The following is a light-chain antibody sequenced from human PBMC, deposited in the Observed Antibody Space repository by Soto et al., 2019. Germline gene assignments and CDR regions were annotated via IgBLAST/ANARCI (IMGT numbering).Light chain of an antibody. V-gene: IGKV1-9*01. J-gene: IGKJ1*01. CDR3: QQLNSYPTWT. CDR1: QGISNY. CDR2: AAS. Sequence: DIQLTQSPSFLSASVGDRVTIACRASQGISNYLAWYQQKPGKAPKLLIYAASTLQSGVPSRFSGSGSGTEFTLTISSLQPEDFATYYCQQLNSYPTWTFGQGTKVDIK.